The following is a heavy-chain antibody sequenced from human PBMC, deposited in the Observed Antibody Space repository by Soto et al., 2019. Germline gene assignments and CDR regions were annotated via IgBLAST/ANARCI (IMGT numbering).Heavy chain of an antibody. CDR1: GYTFTSYY. CDR3: ARGYSGSYWAAFDI. CDR2: MNPNSGNT. Sequence: RASVKVSCKASGYTFTSYYMHWVRQAPGQGLEWMGWMNPNSGNTGYAQKFQGRVTMTRNTSISTAYMELSSLRSEDTAVYYCARGYSGSYWAAFDIWGQGTMVTVSS. J-gene: IGHJ3*02. V-gene: IGHV1-8*02. D-gene: IGHD1-26*01.